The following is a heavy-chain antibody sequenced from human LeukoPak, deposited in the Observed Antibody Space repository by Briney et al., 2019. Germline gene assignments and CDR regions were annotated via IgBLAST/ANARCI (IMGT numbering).Heavy chain of an antibody. Sequence: GASVKVSCKASGYTFTGYYMHWVRQAPGQGLEWMGWISAYNGNTNYAQKLQGRVTMTTDTSTSTAYMELRSLRSDDTAVYYCALKVGAYFDYWGQGTLVTVSS. D-gene: IGHD1-26*01. CDR1: GYTFTGYY. CDR3: ALKVGAYFDY. J-gene: IGHJ4*02. CDR2: ISAYNGNT. V-gene: IGHV1-18*04.